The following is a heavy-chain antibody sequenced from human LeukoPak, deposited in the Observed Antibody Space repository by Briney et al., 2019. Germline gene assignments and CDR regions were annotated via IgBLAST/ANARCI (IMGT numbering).Heavy chain of an antibody. J-gene: IGHJ3*02. V-gene: IGHV3-9*01. CDR1: GFTFDDYA. CDR2: ISWNSGSI. D-gene: IGHD2-15*01. CDR3: AKVLRVGYCSGGSCYDAFDI. Sequence: PGRSLRLSCAASGFTFDDYAMHWVRQAPGKGLEWVSGISWNSGSIGYADSVKSRFTISRDNAKNSLYLQMNSLRAEDTALYYCAKVLRVGYCSGGSCYDAFDIWGQGTMVTVSS.